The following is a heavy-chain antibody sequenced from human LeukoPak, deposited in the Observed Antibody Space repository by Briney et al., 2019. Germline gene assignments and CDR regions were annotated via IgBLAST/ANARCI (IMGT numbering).Heavy chain of an antibody. V-gene: IGHV1-8*01. J-gene: IGHJ3*02. Sequence: ASVKVSCKASGYTFTSYDINWVRQATGQGLEWMGWMNPNSGNTGYAQKFQGRVTMTRNTSISTAYMELSSLRSEDTAVYYCARGPTPYSGYVNAFDIWGQGTMVTVSS. CDR2: MNPNSGNT. CDR1: GYTFTSYD. D-gene: IGHD5-12*01. CDR3: ARGPTPYSGYVNAFDI.